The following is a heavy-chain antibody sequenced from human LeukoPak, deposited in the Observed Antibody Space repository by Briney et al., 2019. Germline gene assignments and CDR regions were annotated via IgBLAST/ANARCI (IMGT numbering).Heavy chain of an antibody. Sequence: GASVKVSCKASGYTFTSYGISWVGQAPGQGLEWMGWISAYNGNTNYAQKLQGRVTMTTDTSTSTAYMELRSLRSDDTAVYYCARVGVLRYFDWLSDDYWGQGTLVTVSS. D-gene: IGHD3-9*01. CDR1: GYTFTSYG. CDR3: ARVGVLRYFDWLSDDY. V-gene: IGHV1-18*01. J-gene: IGHJ4*02. CDR2: ISAYNGNT.